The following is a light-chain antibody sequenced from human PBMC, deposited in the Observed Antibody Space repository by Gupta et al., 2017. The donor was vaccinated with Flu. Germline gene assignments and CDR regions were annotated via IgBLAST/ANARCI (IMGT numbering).Light chain of an antibody. CDR1: SNDVGGSNP. Sequence: QSAPTQPRSVSGSPGQSVTISCTGSSNDVGGSNPVSWYQQRPSKAPKLILYDVTERPSGVPDRFSGSKSGNTASLTISGLQADDEADYYCSSHAGRVTWVFGTGTTVTVL. CDR2: DVT. V-gene: IGLV2-11*01. CDR3: SSHAGRVTWV. J-gene: IGLJ1*01.